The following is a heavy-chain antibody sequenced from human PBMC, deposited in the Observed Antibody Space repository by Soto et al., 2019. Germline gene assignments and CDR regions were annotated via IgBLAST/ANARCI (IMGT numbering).Heavy chain of an antibody. CDR3: ARKDDGGDSLDV. D-gene: IGHD2-21*02. CDR1: GDSISSDYYH. J-gene: IGHJ6*02. CDR2: IHHSGSI. V-gene: IGHV4-30-4*08. Sequence: SETLSLTCTVSGDSISSDYYHWTWIRQSPGKGLEWIGYIHHSGSILYNPSLKSRVTISVDTSKNQFSLHLTSVTAAGTAVYFCARKDDGGDSLDVWGQGTTVTVSS.